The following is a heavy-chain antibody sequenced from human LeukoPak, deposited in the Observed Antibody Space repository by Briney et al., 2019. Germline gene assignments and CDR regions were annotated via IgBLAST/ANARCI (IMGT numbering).Heavy chain of an antibody. V-gene: IGHV1-2*02. CDR2: LRGDTGDT. D-gene: IGHD2-2*01. J-gene: IGHJ4*02. CDR3: ARVRDNACDY. CDR1: GYMVSDYY. Sequence: ASVTVSGKTSGYMVSDYYMHWVRQAPGQGLEWMGWLRGDTGDTDSPQKFKGRVTMTRDTATNTAYMQLSRLTYDDTAMYFCARVRDNACDYWGQGTLVTVSS.